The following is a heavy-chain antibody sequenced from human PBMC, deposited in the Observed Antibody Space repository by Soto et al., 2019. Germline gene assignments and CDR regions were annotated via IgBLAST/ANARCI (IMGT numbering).Heavy chain of an antibody. CDR2: IIPIFGTA. CDR3: ARAEESKLLFGWFDP. V-gene: IGHV1-69*13. Sequence: SVKVSSKASGGTFSSYAISWVRQAPGQGLEWMGGIIPIFGTANYSQKFQGRVTFTADESTSTAYMELSSFRSEDAAVYYCARAEESKLLFGWFDPWGQGTLVTVSS. D-gene: IGHD2-2*01. J-gene: IGHJ5*02. CDR1: GGTFSSYA.